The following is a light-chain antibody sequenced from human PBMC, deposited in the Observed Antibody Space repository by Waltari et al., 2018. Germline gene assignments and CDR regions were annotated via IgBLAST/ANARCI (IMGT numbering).Light chain of an antibody. CDR2: AAS. Sequence: DMQMTQSPSTLSASVGDRVTINCRASQSGNSWLAWYQQKPGKDPKLRISAASTLQDGVPSRFSGGGAGTEFTLTISSLQPDDFATYYCQQYSKYLFTFGPGTRVDI. CDR1: QSGNSW. CDR3: QQYSKYLFT. J-gene: IGKJ3*01. V-gene: IGKV1-5*01.